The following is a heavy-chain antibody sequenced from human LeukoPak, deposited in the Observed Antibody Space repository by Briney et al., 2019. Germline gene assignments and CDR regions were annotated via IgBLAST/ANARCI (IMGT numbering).Heavy chain of an antibody. J-gene: IGHJ4*02. D-gene: IGHD3-22*01. CDR1: GCTFSNAW. Sequence: GASLRLSCAASGCTFSNAWMNWVRKAPGKGLEWVGRIKSKTDGGTADYAAPVKGRFTISRDDSKNTLYLQMNSLKTEDTAVYYCSTTYYYASSEGYWGQGTLVTVSS. CDR3: STTYYYASSEGY. CDR2: IKSKTDGGTA. V-gene: IGHV3-15*07.